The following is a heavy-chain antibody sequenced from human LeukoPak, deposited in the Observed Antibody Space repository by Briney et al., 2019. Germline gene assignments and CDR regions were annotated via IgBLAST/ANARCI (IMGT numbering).Heavy chain of an antibody. Sequence: SETLSLTCTVSGGSVSSGSYYWSWIRQPPGKGLEWIGYIYNSGSTDYNPSLKSRVTISVDTSKNQFSLKLSSVTAADTAIYYCARVPPTYPAYYFDSWGQGTLITVSS. J-gene: IGHJ4*02. V-gene: IGHV4-61*01. CDR2: IYNSGST. D-gene: IGHD1-1*01. CDR1: GGSVSSGSYY. CDR3: ARVPPTYPAYYFDS.